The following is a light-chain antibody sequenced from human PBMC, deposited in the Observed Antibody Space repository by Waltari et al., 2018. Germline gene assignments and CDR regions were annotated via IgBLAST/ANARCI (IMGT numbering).Light chain of an antibody. CDR3: QQSYNTPRT. J-gene: IGKJ3*01. V-gene: IGKV1-39*01. Sequence: DIQMTQSPSSLSASVGDRVSITCRASQSFSTHLNWYQQKPGKAPKLLIYAASNLKSGVPSRFSGRGSETDFTLTISSLQPEDFAVYYCQQSYNTPRTFGPGTKVDIK. CDR2: AAS. CDR1: QSFSTH.